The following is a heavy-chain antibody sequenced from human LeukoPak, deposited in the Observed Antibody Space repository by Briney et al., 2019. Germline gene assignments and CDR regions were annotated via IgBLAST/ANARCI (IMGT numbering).Heavy chain of an antibody. Sequence: PGGSLRLSCAASGFTFSSYAMHWVRQAPGKGLEWVAVISYDGSNKYYADSVKGRFTISRDNSKNTLYLQMNSLRAEDTAVYYCAKARISDFDYWGQGTLVTVSS. CDR3: AKARISDFDY. J-gene: IGHJ4*02. V-gene: IGHV3-30*04. CDR1: GFTFSSYA. CDR2: ISYDGSNK. D-gene: IGHD1-26*01.